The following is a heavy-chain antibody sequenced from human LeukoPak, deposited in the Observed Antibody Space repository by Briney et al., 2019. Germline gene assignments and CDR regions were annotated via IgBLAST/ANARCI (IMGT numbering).Heavy chain of an antibody. Sequence: ASVKVSCKASGYTFTGYYMHWVRQAPGQRLEGMGWINPNSGGTNYAQKFQGRVTMTRGTSISTAYMELSRLTSDDTAVYYCARAATYYYGSGSPTALDYWGQGTLVTVSS. CDR1: GYTFTGYY. D-gene: IGHD3-10*01. CDR2: INPNSGGT. CDR3: ARAATYYYGSGSPTALDY. J-gene: IGHJ4*02. V-gene: IGHV1-2*02.